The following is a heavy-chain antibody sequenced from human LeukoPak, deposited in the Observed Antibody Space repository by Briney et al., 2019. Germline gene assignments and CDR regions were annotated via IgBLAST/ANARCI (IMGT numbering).Heavy chain of an antibody. CDR2: IYSGGDT. CDR3: ARASYTSGWRGAFDI. J-gene: IGHJ3*02. D-gene: IGHD6-19*01. CDR1: GLTVTSNY. V-gene: IGHV3-53*04. Sequence: PGGSLRLSCVASGLTVTSNYMSWVRQAPGKGLQWVSDIYSGGDTFYADSVKGRFIISRHNSKSTLYLQMNSLRAEDTAVYYCARASYTSGWRGAFDIWGHGTMVTVSS.